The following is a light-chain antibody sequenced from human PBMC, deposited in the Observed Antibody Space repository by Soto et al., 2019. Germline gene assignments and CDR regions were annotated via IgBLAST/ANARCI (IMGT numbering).Light chain of an antibody. J-gene: IGKJ1*01. CDR1: QSISRY. CDR3: QQYGSSPPT. CDR2: GAS. V-gene: IGKV3-20*01. Sequence: IVLTQSPDTVSVSPGERTTLSCRASQSISRYLAWYQQKPGQGPRLLIYGASSRATGTPDRFSGSGSGTDFTLTINRLEPEDFALYYCQQYGSSPPTFGQGTKVDIK.